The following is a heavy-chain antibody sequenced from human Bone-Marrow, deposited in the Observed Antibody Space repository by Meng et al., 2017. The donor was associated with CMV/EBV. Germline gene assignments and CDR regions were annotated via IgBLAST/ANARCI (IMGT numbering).Heavy chain of an antibody. J-gene: IGHJ5*02. Sequence: QLQRQDSGPGLVKPSETLSLPCTVSGGSISSSSYYWGWIRQPPGKGLEWIGSIYYSGSTYYNPSLKSRVTISVDTSKNQFSLKLSFVTAADTAVYYCARGGWFDPWGQGTLVTVSS. CDR2: IYYSGST. CDR1: GGSISSSSYY. V-gene: IGHV4-39*07. CDR3: ARGGWFDP.